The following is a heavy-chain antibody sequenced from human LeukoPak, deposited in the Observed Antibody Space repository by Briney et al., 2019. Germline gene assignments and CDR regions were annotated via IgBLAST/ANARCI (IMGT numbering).Heavy chain of an antibody. CDR1: GFTFSSYS. CDR3: ARAQDDSDAFDI. V-gene: IGHV3-21*01. J-gene: IGHJ3*02. D-gene: IGHD2-15*01. CDR2: ISSSSSYI. Sequence: GGSLRLSCAASGFTFSSYSMNWVRQAPGKGLEWVSSISSSSSYIYYADSAKGRFTISRDNAKNSLYLQMNSLRAEDTAVYYCARAQDDSDAFDIWGRGTMVTVSS.